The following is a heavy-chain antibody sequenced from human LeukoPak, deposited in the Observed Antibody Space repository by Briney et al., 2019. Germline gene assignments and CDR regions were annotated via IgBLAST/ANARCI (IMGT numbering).Heavy chain of an antibody. V-gene: IGHV3-30*04. D-gene: IGHD3-10*01. J-gene: IGHJ5*02. CDR3: ARVVGVRGTRYNWFDP. CDR2: ISYDGSNK. CDR1: GFTFSSYA. Sequence: GGSLRLSCAASGFTFSSYAMHWVRQAPGKGLEWVAVISYDGSNKYYADSVKGRFTISRDNSKNTLYLQMNSLRAEDTAVYYCARVVGVRGTRYNWFDPWGQGTLVTVSS.